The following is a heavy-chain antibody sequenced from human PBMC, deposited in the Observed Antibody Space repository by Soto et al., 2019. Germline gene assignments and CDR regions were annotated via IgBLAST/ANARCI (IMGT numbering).Heavy chain of an antibody. V-gene: IGHV2-5*01. D-gene: IGHD6-13*01. Sequence: SGPTLVNPTQTLTLTCTFSGFSLSTSGVGVGWIRQPPGKALEWLALIYWNDDKRYSPSLKSRLTITKDTSKNQVVLTMTNMDPVDTATYYCAHRPAAAGPEWGYYPGGYPDYWGQGTLVTVSS. J-gene: IGHJ4*02. CDR2: IYWNDDK. CDR1: GFSLSTSGVG. CDR3: AHRPAAAGPEWGYYPGGYPDY.